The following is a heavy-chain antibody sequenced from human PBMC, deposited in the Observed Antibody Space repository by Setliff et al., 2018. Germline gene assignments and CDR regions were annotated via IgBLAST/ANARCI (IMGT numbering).Heavy chain of an antibody. CDR3: ATGQHSGSWTLDQ. CDR2: ISPYNGNT. CDR1: GYNFITTG. Sequence: ASVKVSCKTSGYNFITTGISWVRQAPGQGPEWMGCISPYNGNTNYAQKFQDRVTMTTDTSATTAYVELHSLRSDDTAVYYCATGQHSGSWTLDQWGQGTLVTVSS. J-gene: IGHJ4*02. D-gene: IGHD6-13*01. V-gene: IGHV1-18*01.